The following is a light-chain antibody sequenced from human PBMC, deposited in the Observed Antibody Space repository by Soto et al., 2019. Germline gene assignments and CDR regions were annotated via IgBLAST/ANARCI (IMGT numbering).Light chain of an antibody. CDR1: QSISSW. Sequence: DIQMTQSPSTLSASVGDRVTITCRASQSISSWLAWYQQKPGKAPKLLIYDASSLDSGVPSRFSGSGSGTEFTLTIGSLQPDEFATYYCQEYNSYSPTFSGGTKVEIK. V-gene: IGKV1-5*01. CDR3: QEYNSYSPT. CDR2: DAS. J-gene: IGKJ4*01.